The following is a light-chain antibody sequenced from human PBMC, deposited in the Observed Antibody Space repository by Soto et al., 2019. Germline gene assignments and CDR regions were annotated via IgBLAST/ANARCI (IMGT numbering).Light chain of an antibody. Sequence: DIQMTQSPSTLSASVGDRVTITCRASQSISSWLAWYQQKPGKAPKLLIYDASSLESGVPSRFSGSGSGTAFTLTISRLQADDFATYYCQQYNSYSPTFGQGTKLEIK. CDR1: QSISSW. V-gene: IGKV1-5*01. J-gene: IGKJ2*01. CDR3: QQYNSYSPT. CDR2: DAS.